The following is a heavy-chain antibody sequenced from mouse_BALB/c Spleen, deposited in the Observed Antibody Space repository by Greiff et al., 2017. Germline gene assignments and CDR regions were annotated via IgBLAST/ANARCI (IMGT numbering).Heavy chain of an antibody. CDR1: GFSLTSYG. J-gene: IGHJ2*01. CDR2: IWAGGST. D-gene: IGHD3-2*01. CDR3: ARDPPLDSSGLRTPFDY. Sequence: QVQLQQSGPGLVAPSQSLSITCTVSGFSLTSYGVHWVRQPPGKGLEWLGVIWAGGSTNYNSALMSRLSISKDNSKSQVFLKMNSLQTDDTAMYYCARDPPLDSSGLRTPFDYWGQGTTLTVSS. V-gene: IGHV2-9*02.